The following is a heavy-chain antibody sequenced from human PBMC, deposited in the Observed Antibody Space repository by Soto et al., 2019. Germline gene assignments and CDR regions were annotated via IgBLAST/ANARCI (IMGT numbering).Heavy chain of an antibody. J-gene: IGHJ6*02. CDR1: GGTFTTYG. Sequence: SVKVSCKASGGTFTTYGFSWVRQAPGQGLEWMGGIIPFFGVTRYAHTFQGRLNLTADTATSTAYMELGSLSSGDTAVYYCVRDYPRDSVVLLHFYYYDMDVWGQGTTVTVSS. D-gene: IGHD2-21*02. CDR3: VRDYPRDSVVLLHFYYYDMDV. V-gene: IGHV1-69*10. CDR2: IIPFFGVT.